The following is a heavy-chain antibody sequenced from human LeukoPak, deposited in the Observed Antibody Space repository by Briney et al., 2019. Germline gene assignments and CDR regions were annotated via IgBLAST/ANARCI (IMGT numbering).Heavy chain of an antibody. J-gene: IGHJ5*02. D-gene: IGHD1-26*01. CDR3: ARTVVRGGLGYNWFDP. Sequence: SVKVSCKASGGTFISYAISGVRQAPGQGLKWMGGSIPIFGTANYAQKFQGRVTITTDESTSTAYMELSSLRSEDTAVYYCARTVVRGGLGYNWFDPWGQGTLVTVSS. CDR2: SIPIFGTA. CDR1: GGTFISYA. V-gene: IGHV1-69*05.